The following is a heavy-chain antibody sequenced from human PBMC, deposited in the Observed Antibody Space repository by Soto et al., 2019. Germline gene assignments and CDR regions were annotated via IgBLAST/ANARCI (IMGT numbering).Heavy chain of an antibody. CDR3: ARVSELWFGELLVGRGHAFDI. J-gene: IGHJ3*02. Sequence: QVQLVESGGGVVQPGRSLRLSCAASGFTFSSYAMHWVRQAPGKGLEWVAVISYDGSNKYYADSVKGRFTISRDNSKNTLYLQMNSLRAEDTAVYYCARVSELWFGELLVGRGHAFDIWGQGTMVTVSS. D-gene: IGHD3-10*01. V-gene: IGHV3-30-3*01. CDR1: GFTFSSYA. CDR2: ISYDGSNK.